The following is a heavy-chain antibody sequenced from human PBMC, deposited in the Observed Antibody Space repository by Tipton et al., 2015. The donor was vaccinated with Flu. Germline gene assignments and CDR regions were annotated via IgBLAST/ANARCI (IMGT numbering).Heavy chain of an antibody. J-gene: IGHJ2*01. Sequence: TLSLTCTVSGDSISSGTHSWSWIRQPAGKGLEWIGRINRSGSTNYNPSLKSRAAISKDTSKNQFSLKLNSVTAADTAVYYCASQLTNYWYFDFWGRGTLVTVSS. CDR2: INRSGST. V-gene: IGHV4-61*02. CDR3: ASQLTNYWYFDF. D-gene: IGHD1-1*01. CDR1: GDSISSGTHS.